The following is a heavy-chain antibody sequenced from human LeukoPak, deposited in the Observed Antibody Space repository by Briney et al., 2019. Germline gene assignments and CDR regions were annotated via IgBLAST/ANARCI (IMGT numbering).Heavy chain of an antibody. CDR1: GFTLSYYW. CDR3: TRDPRNKGFDP. Sequence: GGSLRFSCAASGFTLSYYWMHWVRQAPGKGLVWVSCINGDGSSTNYADSVKGRFTISRDNAKNTLYLEMNSLRAEDTAVYYCTRDPRNKGFDPWGQGTLVTVSS. J-gene: IGHJ5*02. V-gene: IGHV3-74*01. CDR2: INGDGSST. D-gene: IGHD1/OR15-1a*01.